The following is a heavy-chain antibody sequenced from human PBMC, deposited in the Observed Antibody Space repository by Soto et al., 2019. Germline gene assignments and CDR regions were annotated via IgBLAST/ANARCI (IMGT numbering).Heavy chain of an antibody. J-gene: IGHJ4*02. CDR1: GYTFTSYY. Sequence: QVQLVQSGAEVKKPGASVKVSCKASGYTFTSYYMHWVRQAPGQGLEWMGIISPSGGSTSYAQKFQGRVTMTRYTDTSTVKMELSSLRSGDTAVYYCTRDDTRHFDYWGQGTLVTVSS. CDR2: ISPSGGST. CDR3: TRDDTRHFDY. V-gene: IGHV1-46*03.